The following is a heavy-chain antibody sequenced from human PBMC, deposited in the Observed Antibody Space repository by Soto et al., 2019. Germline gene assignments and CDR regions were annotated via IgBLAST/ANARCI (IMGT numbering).Heavy chain of an antibody. D-gene: IGHD3-3*01. Sequence: ASVKVSCKASGYIFTGYYLHWMRQAPGQGLEWVGWIYPHTGDTNFARKFRGRVTVTSDTSISTAYMELTRLRPDDTAVYFCARGGSGDFSSAYYPWFDPWGQGTLVTV. J-gene: IGHJ5*02. V-gene: IGHV1-2*02. CDR1: GYIFTGYY. CDR3: ARGGSGDFSSAYYPWFDP. CDR2: IYPHTGDT.